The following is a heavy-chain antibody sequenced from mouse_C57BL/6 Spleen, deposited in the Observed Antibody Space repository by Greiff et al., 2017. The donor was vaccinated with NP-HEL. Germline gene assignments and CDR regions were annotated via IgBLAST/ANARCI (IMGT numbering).Heavy chain of an antibody. J-gene: IGHJ4*01. CDR3: ARPYDYDGDYAMDY. CDR2: ISNGGGSN. Sequence: EVKLVESGGGLVQPGGSLKLSCAASGFTFSDYYMYWVRQTPEKRLEWVAYISNGGGSNYYPDTVQGRFTISRDNAKNTLYLQMSRLKSEDTAMYYCARPYDYDGDYAMDYWGQGTSVTVSS. D-gene: IGHD2-4*01. CDR1: GFTFSDYY. V-gene: IGHV5-12*01.